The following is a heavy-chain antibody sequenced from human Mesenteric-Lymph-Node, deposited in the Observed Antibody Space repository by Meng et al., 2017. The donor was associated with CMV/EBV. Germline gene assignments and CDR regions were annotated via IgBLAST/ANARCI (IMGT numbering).Heavy chain of an antibody. D-gene: IGHD3-9*01. J-gene: IGHJ6*02. CDR2: IPYDGSNE. Sequence: GGSLRLSCAASGFTVSNTWMTWVRQAPGKGLEWVAVIPYDGSNEYYADSVKGRFTISRDNSKNTLFLQMNSLRLEDTAVYYCARDLFDAASAYYYYGMAVWGQGTTVTVSS. CDR3: ARDLFDAASAYYYYGMAV. CDR1: GFTVSNTW. V-gene: IGHV3-30*03.